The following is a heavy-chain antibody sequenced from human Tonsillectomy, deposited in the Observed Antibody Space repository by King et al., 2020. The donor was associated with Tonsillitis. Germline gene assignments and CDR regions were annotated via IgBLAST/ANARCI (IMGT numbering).Heavy chain of an antibody. CDR2: ISWNSGSI. D-gene: IGHD2-15*01. J-gene: IGHJ4*02. CDR1: GFTFKDYG. CDR3: AKDDCSGGSCYSPFDY. Sequence: VQLVESGGGLVQPGRSLRLSCAASGFTFKDYGMHWVRQAPGRGLEWVSGISWNSGSIVYADSVKGRFTISRDNAKNSLYLQMSSLRAEDTALYYCAKDDCSGGSCYSPFDYWGQGTLVTVSS. V-gene: IGHV3-9*01.